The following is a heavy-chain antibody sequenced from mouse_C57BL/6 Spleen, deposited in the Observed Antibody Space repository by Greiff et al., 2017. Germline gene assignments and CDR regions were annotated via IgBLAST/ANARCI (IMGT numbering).Heavy chain of an antibody. CDR3: ADSSGPYAMDY. D-gene: IGHD3-2*02. Sequence: VKLQQPGAELVKPGASVKMSCKASGYTFTSYWITWVKQRPGQGLEWIGDIYPGSGSTNYNEKFKSKATLTVDTSSSTAYMQLSSLTSEDSAVYYCADSSGPYAMDYWGQGTSVTVSS. J-gene: IGHJ4*01. V-gene: IGHV1-55*01. CDR2: IYPGSGST. CDR1: GYTFTSYW.